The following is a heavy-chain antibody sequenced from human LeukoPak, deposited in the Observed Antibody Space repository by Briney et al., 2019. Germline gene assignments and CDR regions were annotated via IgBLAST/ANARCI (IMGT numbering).Heavy chain of an antibody. J-gene: IGHJ3*02. D-gene: IGHD3-22*01. CDR3: AIYYDSSGYYYPRRDAFDI. CDR2: IYYSGST. CDR1: GGSISSGDYY. V-gene: IGHV4-30-4*01. Sequence: SQTLSLTCTVPGGSISSGDYYWSWIRQPPGKGLEWIGYIYYSGSTYYNPSLKSRVTISVDTSKNQFSLKLSSVTAADTAVYYCAIYYDSSGYYYPRRDAFDIWGQGTMVTVSS.